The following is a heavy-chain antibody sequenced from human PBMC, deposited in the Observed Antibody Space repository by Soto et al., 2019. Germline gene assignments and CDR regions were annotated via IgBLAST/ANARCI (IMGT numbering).Heavy chain of an antibody. V-gene: IGHV4-38-2*02. Sequence: ETRSLTCTFSGFCISKGYYWAWIRQPPVKGLEWIATIYHSGSTPYNPSLQSRVTLSADTSRNQFSLKLSSVTAADTAVYYCAREPYGDHRFEDWGQGALVTVSS. D-gene: IGHD4-17*01. CDR3: AREPYGDHRFED. J-gene: IGHJ4*02. CDR2: IYHSGST. CDR1: GFCISKGYY.